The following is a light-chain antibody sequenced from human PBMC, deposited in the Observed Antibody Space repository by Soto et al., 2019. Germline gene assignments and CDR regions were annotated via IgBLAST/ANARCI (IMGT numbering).Light chain of an antibody. V-gene: IGKV3-11*01. CDR1: QSVRNY. J-gene: IGKJ5*01. CDR3: QQYSSSPTT. Sequence: EIVLTQSPATLSLSPGETATLSCRAGQSVRNYLAWYQQKPGQAPRLLIYDASNRATGIPARFSGSGSGTDFTLTISRLEPEDFAVYSCQQYSSSPTTFGQGTRLEIK. CDR2: DAS.